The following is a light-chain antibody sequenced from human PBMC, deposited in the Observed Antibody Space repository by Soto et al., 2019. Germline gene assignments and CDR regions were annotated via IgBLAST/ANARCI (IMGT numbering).Light chain of an antibody. CDR3: QQYHSYSWT. J-gene: IGKJ1*01. V-gene: IGKV1-5*03. CDR2: EAS. Sequence: DVQIIQNPSTLSASVGDRVTITCRASQSITTWLAWYQQKPGKAPKFLIYEASSLESGVPSRFSGSGSGTEFTLTISSLQPEDFATYYCQQYHSYSWTFGQGTKV. CDR1: QSITTW.